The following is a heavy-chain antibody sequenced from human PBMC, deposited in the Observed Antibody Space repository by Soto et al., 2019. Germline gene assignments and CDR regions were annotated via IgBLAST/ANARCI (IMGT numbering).Heavy chain of an antibody. Sequence: SETLSLTCTVSGGSISSGDYYWSWIRQPPGKGLEWIGYIYYSGSTYYNPSLKSRVTISVDTSKNQFSLKLSSVTAADTAVYYFAREKKGIRYYGSGSYPMALDYWGQGTLVTVSS. CDR3: AREKKGIRYYGSGSYPMALDY. CDR2: IYYSGST. CDR1: GGSISSGDYY. V-gene: IGHV4-30-4*01. D-gene: IGHD3-10*01. J-gene: IGHJ4*02.